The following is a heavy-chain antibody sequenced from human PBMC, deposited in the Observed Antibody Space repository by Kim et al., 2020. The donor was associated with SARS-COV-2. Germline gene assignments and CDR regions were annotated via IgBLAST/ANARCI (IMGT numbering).Heavy chain of an antibody. V-gene: IGHV5-51*01. CDR1: GYSFTSYW. Sequence: GESLKISCKGSGYSFTSYWIGWVRQMPGKGLEWMGIIYPGDSDTRYSPSFQGQVTISADKSISTAYLQWSSLKASDTAMYYCARSHTEGDYYYYYGMDVWGQGTTVTVSS. D-gene: IGHD1-26*01. J-gene: IGHJ6*02. CDR3: ARSHTEGDYYYYYGMDV. CDR2: IYPGDSDT.